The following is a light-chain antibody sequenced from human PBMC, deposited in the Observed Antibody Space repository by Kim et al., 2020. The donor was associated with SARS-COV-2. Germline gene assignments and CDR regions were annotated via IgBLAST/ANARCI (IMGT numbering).Light chain of an antibody. J-gene: IGLJ3*02. CDR3: ATWDDSLNGPV. Sequence: QSVLTQPPSASGTPGQRVTISCSGTTSDIGSYYVYWYQQVPGTAPKLLIYRNNQRPSGVPDRFSVSKSGTSASLAISGLRSDDEADYFCATWDDSLNGPVFGGGTKVTVL. CDR2: RNN. V-gene: IGLV1-47*01. CDR1: TSDIGSYY.